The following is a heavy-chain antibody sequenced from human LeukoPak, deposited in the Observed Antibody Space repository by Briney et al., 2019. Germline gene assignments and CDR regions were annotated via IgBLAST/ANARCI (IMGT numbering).Heavy chain of an antibody. Sequence: ASVKVSCKASGYTFTSYDINWVRQATGQGLEWMGWMNPNSGNTGYAQKFQGRVTMTRNTSISTAYMELSSLRSEDTAVYYCARMTTVTTLYYYYMDVWGKGTTVTVSS. V-gene: IGHV1-8*01. J-gene: IGHJ6*03. CDR3: ARMTTVTTLYYYYMDV. D-gene: IGHD4-11*01. CDR1: GYTFTSYD. CDR2: MNPNSGNT.